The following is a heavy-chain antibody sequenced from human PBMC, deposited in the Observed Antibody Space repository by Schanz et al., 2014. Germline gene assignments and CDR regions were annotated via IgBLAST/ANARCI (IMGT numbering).Heavy chain of an antibody. CDR3: AKQSLSYYFYGMDV. Sequence: LVESGGGVVQPGRSLRLSCAASGFTFKNYGIHWVRQALGKGLEWLTFIPFDASNKYYADSVKGRFTISRDNSKNTVYLQMDSLRPEDTAVYYCAKQSLSYYFYGMDVWGQGTTVSVSS. CDR2: IPFDASNK. J-gene: IGHJ6*02. V-gene: IGHV3-30*02. CDR1: GFTFKNYG.